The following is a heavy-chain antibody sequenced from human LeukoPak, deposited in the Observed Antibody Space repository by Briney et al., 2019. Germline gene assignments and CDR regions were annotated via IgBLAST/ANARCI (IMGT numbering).Heavy chain of an antibody. J-gene: IGHJ5*02. CDR1: GGSISSGNYY. CDR3: ARGVGSSESNWFDP. Sequence: PSQTLSLTCTVSGGSISSGNYYWSWIRQPAGKGLEWFGRIYATGSTNYNPSLKSRVTISIDKSKNQFSLKLSSVTAADTAVYYCARGVGSSESNWFDPWGQGTLATVSS. D-gene: IGHD1-26*01. V-gene: IGHV4-61*02. CDR2: IYATGST.